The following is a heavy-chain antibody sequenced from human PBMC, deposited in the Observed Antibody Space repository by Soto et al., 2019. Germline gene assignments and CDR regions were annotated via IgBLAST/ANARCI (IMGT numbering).Heavy chain of an antibody. D-gene: IGHD6-19*01. J-gene: IGHJ4*02. CDR2: IKQDGSEK. Sequence: EVQLVESGGGLVQPGGSLRLSCAASGITFSSYWMNWVRQAPGKGLEWVANIKQDGSEKNYVDSVKGRFTISRDNAKNSLYLKMNSLTAEDTAVYYCARAGYSSGWRFDYWGQGTLVTVSS. V-gene: IGHV3-7*01. CDR1: GITFSSYW. CDR3: ARAGYSSGWRFDY.